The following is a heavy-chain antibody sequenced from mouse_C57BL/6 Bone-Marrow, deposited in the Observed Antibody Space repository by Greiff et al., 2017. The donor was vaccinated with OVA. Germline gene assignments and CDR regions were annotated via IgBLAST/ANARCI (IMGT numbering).Heavy chain of an antibody. V-gene: IGHV1-61*01. D-gene: IGHD2-3*01. J-gene: IGHJ4*01. Sequence: QVQLQQPGAELVRPGSSVKLSCKASGYTFTSYWMDWVKQRPGQGLEWIGNIYPSDSETHYNQKFKDKATLTVDKSSSTAYMQLSSLTSEDSAVYYCARPDGYYAMDYWGQGTSVTVSS. CDR2: IYPSDSET. CDR1: GYTFTSYW. CDR3: ARPDGYYAMDY.